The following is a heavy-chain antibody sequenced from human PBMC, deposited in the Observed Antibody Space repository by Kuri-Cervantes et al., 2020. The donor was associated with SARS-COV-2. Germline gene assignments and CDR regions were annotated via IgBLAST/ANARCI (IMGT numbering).Heavy chain of an antibody. J-gene: IGHJ6*02. CDR1: GFTFSSYS. Sequence: GESLKISCAASGFTFSSYSMNWVRQAPGKGLEWVSYISSSSSTIYYADSVKGRFTISRDNAKNSLYLQMNSLRDEDTAVYYCAGAYCGGDCYGGYYYGMDVWGQGTTVTVSS. CDR3: AGAYCGGDCYGGYYYGMDV. D-gene: IGHD2-21*02. CDR2: ISSSSSTI. V-gene: IGHV3-48*02.